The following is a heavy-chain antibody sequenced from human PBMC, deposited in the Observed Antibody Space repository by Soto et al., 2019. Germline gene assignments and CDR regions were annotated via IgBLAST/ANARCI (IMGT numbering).Heavy chain of an antibody. V-gene: IGHV4-59*01. CDR2: VFFTGST. D-gene: IGHD4-17*01. CDR3: AREDGDFVYVH. J-gene: IGHJ4*02. Sequence: QVQLRESGPGLLRPSETLSLTCTVSGGSIRNYYLTWIRQSPGKGLEWIGHVFFTGSTKYNPSLESRVTIPVDTSQNQFSLSLTSVTTADTAVYYCAREDGDFVYVHWGQGTLVTVSS. CDR1: GGSIRNYY.